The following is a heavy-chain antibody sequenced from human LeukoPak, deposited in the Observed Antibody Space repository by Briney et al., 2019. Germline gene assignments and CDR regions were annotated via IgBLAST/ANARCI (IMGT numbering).Heavy chain of an antibody. CDR2: INHSGST. J-gene: IGHJ4*02. CDR3: ARLGDIRNFDY. D-gene: IGHD5-12*01. V-gene: IGHV4-34*01. Sequence: SETLSLTCAVYGGSFSGYYWSWIRQPPGKGLEWIGEINHSGSTNYNPSFKSRVTISVDTSKNQFSLKLSSVTAADTAVYYCARLGDIRNFDYWGQGTLVTVSS. CDR1: GGSFSGYY.